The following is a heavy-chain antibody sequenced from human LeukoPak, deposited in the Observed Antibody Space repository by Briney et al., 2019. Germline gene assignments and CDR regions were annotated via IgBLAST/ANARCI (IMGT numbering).Heavy chain of an antibody. D-gene: IGHD4-17*01. Sequence: ASVKVSCKASGGTFSSYAISWVRQAPGQGLEWMGGIIPIFGAANYAQKFQGRATITADESTSTAYMELSSLRSEDTAVYYCAREKSYGDYRSNAFDIWGQGTMVTVSS. J-gene: IGHJ3*02. CDR1: GGTFSSYA. CDR3: AREKSYGDYRSNAFDI. V-gene: IGHV1-69*13. CDR2: IIPIFGAA.